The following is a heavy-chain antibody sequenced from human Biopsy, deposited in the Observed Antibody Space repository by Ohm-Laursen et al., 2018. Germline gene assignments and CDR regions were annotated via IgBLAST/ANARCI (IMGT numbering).Heavy chain of an antibody. D-gene: IGHD4-23*01. CDR3: ARGQDYGGNKAFDI. V-gene: IGHV4-59*01. J-gene: IGHJ3*02. Sequence: SETLSLTCTVSGGSMIHYYWNWIRQSPGKGLEWIAYIYSSGITNYSPSLKSRLTISVDTSKNQFSLKLNSMTTADTAVYYCARGQDYGGNKAFDIWGQGTKVTVSP. CDR2: IYSSGIT. CDR1: GGSMIHYY.